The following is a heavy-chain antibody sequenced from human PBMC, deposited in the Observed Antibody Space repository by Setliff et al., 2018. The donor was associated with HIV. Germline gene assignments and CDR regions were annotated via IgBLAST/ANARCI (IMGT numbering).Heavy chain of an antibody. CDR1: GGSISSYY. Sequence: PSETLSLTCSVSGGSISSYYWSWIRQPPGKGLEWIGFIYTSGSTNYNPSLKSRITISVDTSKNQFSLKLSSVTAADTAVYYCARLSASGGSSGQYHYWGQGTLVTVSS. CDR2: IYTSGST. J-gene: IGHJ4*02. D-gene: IGHD6-19*01. CDR3: ARLSASGGSSGQYHY. V-gene: IGHV4-4*08.